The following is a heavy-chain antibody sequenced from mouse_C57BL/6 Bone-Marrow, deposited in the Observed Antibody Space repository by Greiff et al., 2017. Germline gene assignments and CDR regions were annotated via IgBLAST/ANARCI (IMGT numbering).Heavy chain of an antibody. CDR3: ARKLRLDY. CDR2: IDPSDSYT. CDR1: GYTFTSYW. Sequence: QVQLQQPGAELVKPGASVKLSCKASGYTFTSYWIQWVKQRPGQGLEWIGEIDPSDSYTNYNQKFKGKATLTVDTSSSTAYMQLSSLTSEDSAVYYCARKLRLDYWGQGTTLTVSS. D-gene: IGHD2-4*01. J-gene: IGHJ2*01. V-gene: IGHV1-50*01.